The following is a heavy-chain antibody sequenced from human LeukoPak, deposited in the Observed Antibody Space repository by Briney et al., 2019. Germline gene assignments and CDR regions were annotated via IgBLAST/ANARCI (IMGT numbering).Heavy chain of an antibody. J-gene: IGHJ4*02. CDR1: GLTFSGSA. CDR2: ISGSGNRT. V-gene: IGHV3-23*01. Sequence: GGSLRLSCAASGLTFSGSAMSWVRQAPGKGLEWVSLISGSGNRTYYADSVKGRFTISRDNSKSTLYLQMNSLRAEDTAVYYCAKVLVLVSANRYYFDYWGQGTLVTVSS. CDR3: AKVLVLVSANRYYFDY. D-gene: IGHD2-15*01.